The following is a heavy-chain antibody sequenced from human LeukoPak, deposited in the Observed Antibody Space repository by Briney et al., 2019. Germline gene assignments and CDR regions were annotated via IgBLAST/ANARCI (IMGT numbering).Heavy chain of an antibody. Sequence: GGSLRLSCAASGFTFSNYAMSWVRQAPGKGLEWVSAITGSGGSTYYADSVKGRFAISRDNSKNTLYLQMNSLRAEDTAVYYCAKWGDYDVLTGYYDPDYWGQGTLVTASS. J-gene: IGHJ4*02. CDR3: AKWGDYDVLTGYYDPDY. CDR2: ITGSGGST. D-gene: IGHD3-9*01. V-gene: IGHV3-23*01. CDR1: GFTFSNYA.